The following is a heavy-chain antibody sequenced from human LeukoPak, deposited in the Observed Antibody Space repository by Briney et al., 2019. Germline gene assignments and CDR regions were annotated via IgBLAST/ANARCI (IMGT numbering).Heavy chain of an antibody. D-gene: IGHD1-1*01. V-gene: IGHV3-11*04. J-gene: IGHJ4*02. Sequence: GGSLRLSCAASGFTFSNYYMNSVRQAPGKGLEWVSYISSSGSPIYYADSVKGRFTISRGNAENSLYLQMNSLRVGYTAVYYCARASTTWYTPDYWGQGTLVTVSS. CDR2: ISSSGSPI. CDR1: GFTFSNYY. CDR3: ARASTTWYTPDY.